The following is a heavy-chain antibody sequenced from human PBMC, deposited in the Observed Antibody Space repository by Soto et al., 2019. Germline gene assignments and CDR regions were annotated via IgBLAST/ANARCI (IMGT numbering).Heavy chain of an antibody. CDR3: AREGRRAKYYYDSSGYYYYYYGMDV. V-gene: IGHV4-59*01. CDR1: GGSISSYY. D-gene: IGHD3-22*01. CDR2: IYYSGST. Sequence: SSETLSLTCTVSGGSISSYYWSWIRQPPGKGLEWIGYIYYSGSTNYNPSLKSRVTISVDTSKNQFSLKLSSVTAADTAVYYRAREGRRAKYYYDSSGYYYYYYGMDVWGQGTTVTVSS. J-gene: IGHJ6*02.